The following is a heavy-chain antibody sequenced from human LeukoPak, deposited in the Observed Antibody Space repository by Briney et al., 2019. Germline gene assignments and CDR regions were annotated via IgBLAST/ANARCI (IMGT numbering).Heavy chain of an antibody. Sequence: GVPLRLSCAASGFSCSSDAMTWVREAPGKKLEWVSAISGSGGSTYYADSVKGRFTISRDNSKNTLYLQMNSLRAEDTAVYYCAKDRLLWFHNWFDPWGQGTLVTVSS. V-gene: IGHV3-23*01. CDR3: AKDRLLWFHNWFDP. CDR1: GFSCSSDA. J-gene: IGHJ5*02. D-gene: IGHD3-10*01. CDR2: ISGSGGST.